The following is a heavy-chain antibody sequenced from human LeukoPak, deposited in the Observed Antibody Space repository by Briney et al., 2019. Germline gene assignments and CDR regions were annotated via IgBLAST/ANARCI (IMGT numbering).Heavy chain of an antibody. Sequence: PSETLSLTCTVSGDSISSGGYYWSWIRQHPGKGLEWIGYIYYSGSTYYNPSLKSRVTISVDTSKNQFSLKLSSVTAADTAVYYCARTREWFGEFQYYFDYWGQGTLVTVSS. V-gene: IGHV4-31*03. J-gene: IGHJ4*02. CDR3: ARTREWFGEFQYYFDY. CDR2: IYYSGST. D-gene: IGHD3-10*01. CDR1: GDSISSGGYY.